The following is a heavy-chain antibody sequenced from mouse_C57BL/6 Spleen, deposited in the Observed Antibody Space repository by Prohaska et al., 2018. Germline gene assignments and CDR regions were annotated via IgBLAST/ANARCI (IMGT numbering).Heavy chain of an antibody. D-gene: IGHD1-1*01. CDR3: ARREDDYYGAWVAY. V-gene: IGHV8-12*01. CDR2: IYWDDDK. J-gene: IGHJ3*01. CDR1: SGMG. Sequence: SGMGVSWIRQPSGKGLEWLAHIYWDDDKRYNPSLKSRLTISKDTSRNQVFLKITSVDTSDTATYYCARREDDYYGAWVAYWVQGALVTVTA.